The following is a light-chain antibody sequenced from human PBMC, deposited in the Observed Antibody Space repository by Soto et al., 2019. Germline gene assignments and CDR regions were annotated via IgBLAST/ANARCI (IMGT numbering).Light chain of an antibody. CDR1: SSNIGSNT. CDR3: GAWDSSLHAGV. CDR2: DNN. Sequence: QSVLTQPPSASGTPGQRVTISCSGSSSNIGSNTVNWYQHLPGTAPKLLIYDNNKRPSGIPDRFSGSKSATSATLVITGLQTGDEADYYCGAWDSSLHAGVFGGGTKLTVL. J-gene: IGLJ2*01. V-gene: IGLV1-51*01.